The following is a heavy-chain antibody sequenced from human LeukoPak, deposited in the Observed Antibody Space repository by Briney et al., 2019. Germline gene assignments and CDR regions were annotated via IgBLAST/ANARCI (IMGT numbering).Heavy chain of an antibody. CDR2: ISSSSSTI. CDR1: GFTFSSYS. J-gene: IGHJ4*02. CDR3: ARDPSGYYDSSGYPDEGY. D-gene: IGHD3-22*01. V-gene: IGHV3-48*02. Sequence: QAGGSLRLSCAASGFTFSSYSMNWVRQAPGKGLEWVSYISSSSSTIYYADSVKGRFTISRDNAKNSLYLQMNSLRDEDTAVYYCARDPSGYYDSSGYPDEGYWGQGTLVTVSS.